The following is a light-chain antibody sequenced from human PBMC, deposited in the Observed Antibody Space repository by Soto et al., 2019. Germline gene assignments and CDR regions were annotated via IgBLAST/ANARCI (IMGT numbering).Light chain of an antibody. CDR3: HQYNNYWT. V-gene: IGKV1-5*02. CDR2: DAS. J-gene: IGKJ1*01. CDR1: QNISKW. Sequence: DIQMTQSPSTLSASVGDRVTMIFRASQNISKWLAWYQQKPGKAPHLLIYDASNLESGVPLRFSGSGSGTEFTLTISRLQPDDFATYYCHQYNNYWTFGQGTKVDIK.